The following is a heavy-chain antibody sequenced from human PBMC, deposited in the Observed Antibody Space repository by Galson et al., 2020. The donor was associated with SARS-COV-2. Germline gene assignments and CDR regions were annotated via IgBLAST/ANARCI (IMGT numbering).Heavy chain of an antibody. CDR1: RGTFSSYA. Sequence: SVTVSCQASRGTFSSYAISWVRQAPGQGLEWMGGIIPIFGTANYAQKFQGRVTITADESTSTAYMELSSLRSEDTAVYYGARSDGYDSSGYCYDYWGQGTLGTVAS. J-gene: IGHJ4*02. CDR3: ARSDGYDSSGYCYDY. V-gene: IGHV1-69*13. D-gene: IGHD3-22*01. CDR2: IIPIFGTA.